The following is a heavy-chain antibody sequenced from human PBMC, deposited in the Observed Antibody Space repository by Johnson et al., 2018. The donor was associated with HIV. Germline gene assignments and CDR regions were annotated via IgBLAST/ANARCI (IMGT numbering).Heavy chain of an antibody. CDR2: IKSKTDGGTT. J-gene: IGHJ3*02. Sequence: VQLVESGGGLVQPGGSLRLSCAASGFTVSSNYMSWVRQAPGKGLEWVGRIKSKTDGGTTDYAAPVKGRFTISRDDAKNTLYLQINSLKIEDTAVYYCTTDHCSGDSCCRGGSCYNAFDIWGQGTMVIVSS. CDR1: GFTVSSNY. D-gene: IGHD2-15*01. CDR3: TTDHCSGDSCCRGGSCYNAFDI. V-gene: IGHV3-15*01.